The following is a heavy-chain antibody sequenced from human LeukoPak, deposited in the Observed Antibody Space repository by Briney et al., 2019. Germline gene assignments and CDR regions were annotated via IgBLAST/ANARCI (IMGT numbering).Heavy chain of an antibody. Sequence: GGSLRLSCAASGFTFSLYWMSWVRQAPGKGLEWVANIKVDGSEIFYVDSVKGRFTISRDNAKNSLYLQMNSLRVEDAAVYYCAKTGSTNWYWTIWGQGTLVTVSS. CDR2: IKVDGSEI. CDR1: GFTFSLYW. V-gene: IGHV3-7*01. D-gene: IGHD6-13*01. CDR3: AKTGSTNWYWTI. J-gene: IGHJ4*02.